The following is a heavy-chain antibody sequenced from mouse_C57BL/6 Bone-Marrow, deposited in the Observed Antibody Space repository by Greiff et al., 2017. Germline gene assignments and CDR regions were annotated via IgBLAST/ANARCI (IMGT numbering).Heavy chain of an antibody. J-gene: IGHJ2*01. D-gene: IGHD1-1*01. Sequence: EVQLQQSGPELVKPGASVKIPCKASGYTFTDYNMDWVKQSHGKSLEWIGDINPNNGGTIYNQKFKGKATLTVDKSSSTAYMELRSLTSEDTAVYYWARGDGSSYHFDYWGQGTTLTVYS. V-gene: IGHV1-18*01. CDR2: INPNNGGT. CDR3: ARGDGSSYHFDY. CDR1: GYTFTDYN.